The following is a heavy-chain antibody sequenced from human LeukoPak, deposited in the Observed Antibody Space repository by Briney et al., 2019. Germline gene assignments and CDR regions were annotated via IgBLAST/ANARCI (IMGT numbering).Heavy chain of an antibody. CDR2: ISYDGSNK. D-gene: IGHD2-2*01. V-gene: IGHV3-30*18. Sequence: PGGSLRLSCAASGFTLSSYGMHWVRQAPGKGLEWVAIISYDGSNKHYVDSVKGRFTISRDNSKNTLYLQMNSLRAEDTAVYYCAKDLLCSSTSCYGSGYFDSWGQGTLVTVSS. J-gene: IGHJ4*02. CDR1: GFTLSSYG. CDR3: AKDLLCSSTSCYGSGYFDS.